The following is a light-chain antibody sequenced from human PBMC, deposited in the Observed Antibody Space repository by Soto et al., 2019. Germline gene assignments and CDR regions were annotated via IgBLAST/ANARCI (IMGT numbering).Light chain of an antibody. Sequence: QSVLTQPPSASGTPGQRVSISCSGSSSNIGRNYVYWYQQVPGAAPKLLTYRNNQRPSGVPDRFSGSKSGTSASLAISGLRSEDEADYYCAAWDDSLSGNVVFGGGTQLTVL. CDR1: SSNIGRNY. CDR3: AAWDDSLSGNVV. J-gene: IGLJ7*01. CDR2: RNN. V-gene: IGLV1-47*01.